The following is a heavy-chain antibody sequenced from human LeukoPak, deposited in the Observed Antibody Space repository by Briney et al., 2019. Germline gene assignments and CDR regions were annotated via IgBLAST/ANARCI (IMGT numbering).Heavy chain of an antibody. J-gene: IGHJ5*02. Sequence: PSETLSLTCAVSGGSISSSDSWSWVRQPPGKGLEWIGEIYHSGSTNYNPSLKSRVTISVDKSKNRFSLKLSSVTAADTAVYYCARSSSSGWGFRFDPWGQGTLVTVSS. D-gene: IGHD6-19*01. CDR1: GGSISSSDS. CDR3: ARSSSSGWGFRFDP. V-gene: IGHV4-4*02. CDR2: IYHSGST.